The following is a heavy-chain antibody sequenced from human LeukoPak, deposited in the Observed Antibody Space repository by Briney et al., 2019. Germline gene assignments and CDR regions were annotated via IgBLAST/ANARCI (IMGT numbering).Heavy chain of an antibody. D-gene: IGHD1-14*01. Sequence: GGSLRRSCAACGFTVCNSYRTWHPQAPDKGRVWVSIPYSAGSTYQPDSVKGRFTISRDIAKNTVFLQMNSLRVEDTAVYYCARGGGHQPTYYQHLDVWGKGTTVTVSS. CDR1: GFTVCNSY. CDR2: PYSAGST. J-gene: IGHJ6*03. CDR3: ARGGGHQPTYYQHLDV. V-gene: IGHV3-53*01.